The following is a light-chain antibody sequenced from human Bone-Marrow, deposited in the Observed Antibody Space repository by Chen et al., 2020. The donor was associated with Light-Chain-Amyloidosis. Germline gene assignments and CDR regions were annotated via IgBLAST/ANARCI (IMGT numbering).Light chain of an antibody. V-gene: IGKV2D-29*02. CDR3: MQKIQLPIT. CDR1: LSLLHSDGKTY. Sequence: DIVMTQTPVSLSVTTGQPASISCKSSLSLLHSDGKTYLYWYLHKPGQSPQLLISEVSTRFSGVPDRFSGSGSGRDFTLTISRGEAEDVGVYYCMQKIQLPITFGGGTKVDIK. CDR2: EVS. J-gene: IGKJ4*01.